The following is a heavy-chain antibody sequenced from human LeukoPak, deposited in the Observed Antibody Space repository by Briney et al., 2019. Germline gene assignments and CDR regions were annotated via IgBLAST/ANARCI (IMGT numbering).Heavy chain of an antibody. Sequence: SETLSLTCTVSGGSVSSSTDYWGWIRQPPETGLEWIGSMFYSVSTYYNPSLKSRVTISVDTSKNQLSLKLSSVTAADTAVYYCARHGGNYYLDYWGQGTLVTVSS. CDR3: ARHGGNYYLDY. V-gene: IGHV4-39*01. J-gene: IGHJ4*02. D-gene: IGHD1-26*01. CDR2: MFYSVST. CDR1: GGSVSSSTDY.